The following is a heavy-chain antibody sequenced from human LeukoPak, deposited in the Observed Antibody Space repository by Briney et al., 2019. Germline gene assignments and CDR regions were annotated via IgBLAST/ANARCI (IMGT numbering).Heavy chain of an antibody. Sequence: GGSLRLSCAASGFIFSSYAMSWVRQAPGKGLEWVSTISGSGGSTYYADSVKGRFTISRDNSKNTVYLQMNSLRAEDTAVYYCAKDRSSINYVCHANSDYWGQGTLVTVSS. V-gene: IGHV3-23*01. CDR2: ISGSGGST. CDR1: GFIFSSYA. J-gene: IGHJ4*02. D-gene: IGHD2-8*01. CDR3: AKDRSSINYVCHANSDY.